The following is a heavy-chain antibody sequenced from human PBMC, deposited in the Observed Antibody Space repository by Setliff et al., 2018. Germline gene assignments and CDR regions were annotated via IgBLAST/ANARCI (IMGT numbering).Heavy chain of an antibody. Sequence: VKVSCKASGYTFSDYGISWVRQAPGQGLEWMGWISPHTGNTFYAPQFQGRVIMATDTSTNTAYMELRGLTSDDTAIYYCSRLVRYCSKTTCQTASGAEVWGQGTLVTVS. CDR1: GYTFSDYG. CDR3: SRLVRYCSKTTCQTASGAEV. D-gene: IGHD2-15*01. CDR2: ISPHTGNT. V-gene: IGHV1-18*01. J-gene: IGHJ4*02.